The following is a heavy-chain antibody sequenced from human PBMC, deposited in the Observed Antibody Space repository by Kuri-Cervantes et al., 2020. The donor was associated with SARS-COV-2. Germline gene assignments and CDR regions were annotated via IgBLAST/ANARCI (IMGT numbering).Heavy chain of an antibody. CDR2: INHSGST. CDR3: ARFGPQTGDLLSFDAFDI. V-gene: IGHV4-34*01. CDR1: GGSFSGYY. D-gene: IGHD7-27*01. Sequence: GSLRLSCAVYGGSFSGYYWSWIRQPPGKGLKWIGEINHSGSTSYNPSLKSRVTISADTSKNQFSLKLSSVTAADTAVYYCARFGPQTGDLLSFDAFDIWGQGTMVTVSS. J-gene: IGHJ3*02.